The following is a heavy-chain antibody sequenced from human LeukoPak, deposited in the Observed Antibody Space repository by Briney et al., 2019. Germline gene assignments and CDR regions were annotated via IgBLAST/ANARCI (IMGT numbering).Heavy chain of an antibody. V-gene: IGHV3-11*01. CDR1: GFTFSDYY. D-gene: IGHD4-17*01. J-gene: IGHJ6*02. CDR2: ISSSGSTI. Sequence: PGGSLRLSCAASGFTFSDYYMSWIRQAPGKGLEWVSYISSSGSTIYYADSVKGRFTISRDNAKNSLYLQMNSLRAEDTAVYYCARDRNYGDDPRGYYGMDVWGQGTTVTVSS. CDR3: ARDRNYGDDPRGYYGMDV.